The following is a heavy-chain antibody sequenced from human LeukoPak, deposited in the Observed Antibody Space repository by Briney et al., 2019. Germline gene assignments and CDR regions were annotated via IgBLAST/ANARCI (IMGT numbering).Heavy chain of an antibody. Sequence: GGSLRLSCAASGFTFSSNAMHWVRQAPGKGLEWVAVTSYDEGHKYYADSVKGRFTISRDTANNTLYLQMNSLRVEDTAVYYCARDNVYGSGTEYWGQETLVTVSS. CDR2: TSYDEGHK. D-gene: IGHD3-10*01. J-gene: IGHJ4*02. CDR1: GFTFSSNA. V-gene: IGHV3-30-3*01. CDR3: ARDNVYGSGTEY.